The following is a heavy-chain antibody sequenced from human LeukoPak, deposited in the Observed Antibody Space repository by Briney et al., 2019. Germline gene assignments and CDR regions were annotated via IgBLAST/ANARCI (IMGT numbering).Heavy chain of an antibody. CDR1: GFTFSSYG. V-gene: IGHV3-30*03. Sequence: GGSLRLSCAASGFTFSSYGMHWVRQAPGKGLEWVAVISYDGSNKYYADSVKGRFTISRDNSKNTLYLQMNSLRAEDTAVYYCARDGYNIYYYYGMDVWGQGTTVTVSS. D-gene: IGHD5-24*01. CDR3: ARDGYNIYYYYGMDV. CDR2: ISYDGSNK. J-gene: IGHJ6*02.